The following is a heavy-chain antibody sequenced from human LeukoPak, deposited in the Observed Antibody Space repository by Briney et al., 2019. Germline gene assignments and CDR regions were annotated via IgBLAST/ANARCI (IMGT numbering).Heavy chain of an antibody. V-gene: IGHV4-59*01. CDR2: IYYSGST. D-gene: IGHD3-3*01. CDR3: ARTSGYRKYYFDY. CDR1: GGSISSYY. Sequence: PSETLSLTCTVSGGSISSYYWSWIRQPPGKGLEWIGYIYYSGSTNYNPSLKSRVTILVDTSKNQFSLKLSSVTAADTAVYYCARTSGYRKYYFDYWGQGTLVTVSS. J-gene: IGHJ4*02.